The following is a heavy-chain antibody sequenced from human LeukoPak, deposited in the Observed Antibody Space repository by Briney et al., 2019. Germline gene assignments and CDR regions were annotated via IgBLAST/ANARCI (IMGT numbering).Heavy chain of an antibody. V-gene: IGHV1-69*04. CDR3: ARDVLVGATTMAFDI. CDR2: IIPILGIE. Sequence: SVKVSCKASGGTFSSYAIGWVRQAPGQGLEWMGRIIPILGIENYAQKYQGRVTITADKSTSTAYMELSSLRSEDTAVYYWARDVLVGATTMAFDIWGQGTMVTVSS. J-gene: IGHJ3*02. CDR1: GGTFSSYA. D-gene: IGHD1-26*01.